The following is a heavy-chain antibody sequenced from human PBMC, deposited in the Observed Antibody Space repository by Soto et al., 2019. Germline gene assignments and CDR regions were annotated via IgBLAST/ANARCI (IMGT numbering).Heavy chain of an antibody. V-gene: IGHV3-9*01. CDR2: ISWNSGSI. D-gene: IGHD5-18*01. J-gene: IGHJ4*02. Sequence: EVQLVESGGGLVQPGRSLRLSCAASGFTFDDYAMHWVRQAPGKGLEWVSGISWNSGSIGYADSLKGRFTISRDNAKNSLYLQMNSLRAEDTALYYCAKDKGYSYGYHYFDYWGQGTLVTVSS. CDR3: AKDKGYSYGYHYFDY. CDR1: GFTFDDYA.